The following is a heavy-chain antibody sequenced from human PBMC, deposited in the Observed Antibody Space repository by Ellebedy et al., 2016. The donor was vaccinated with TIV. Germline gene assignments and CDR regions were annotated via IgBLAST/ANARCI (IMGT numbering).Heavy chain of an antibody. V-gene: IGHV3-23*01. J-gene: IGHJ6*02. CDR3: VKGSGNMDV. D-gene: IGHD3-10*01. CDR1: GFTFSASG. CDR2: ISSGGIT. Sequence: GESLKISCAASGFTFSASGMTWARQAPGTGLEWVSGISSGGITYYADSVRGRFTISGDKSKNTLYLKMNSLRAEDTATYYCVKGSGNMDVWGQGTTVTVSS.